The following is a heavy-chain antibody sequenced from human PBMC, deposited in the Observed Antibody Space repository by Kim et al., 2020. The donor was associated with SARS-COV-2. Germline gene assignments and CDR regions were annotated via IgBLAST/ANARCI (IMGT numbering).Heavy chain of an antibody. CDR3: AYAGVHDISSYYGFFHR. Sequence: VEDRFTISRDNAKDTLYLQMNSLRPKDTAVYYCAYAGVHDISSYYGFFHRWGQGALVTVSS. D-gene: IGHD3-22*01. J-gene: IGHJ1*01. V-gene: IGHV3-74*01.